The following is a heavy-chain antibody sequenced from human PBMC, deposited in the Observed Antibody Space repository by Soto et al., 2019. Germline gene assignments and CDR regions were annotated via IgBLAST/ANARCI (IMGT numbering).Heavy chain of an antibody. J-gene: IGHJ6*03. CDR2: ISYDGSNK. Sequence: GGSLRLSCAASGFTFSSYGMHWVRQAPGKGLEWVAVISYDGSNKYYADSVKGRFTISRDNSKNTLYLQMNSLRAEDTAVYYCAKDLSKVVPAAMRGFDYYMDVWGKGTTVTVSS. V-gene: IGHV3-30*18. CDR3: AKDLSKVVPAAMRGFDYYMDV. D-gene: IGHD2-2*01. CDR1: GFTFSSYG.